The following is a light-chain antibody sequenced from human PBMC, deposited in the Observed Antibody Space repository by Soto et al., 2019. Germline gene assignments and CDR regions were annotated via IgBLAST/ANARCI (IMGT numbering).Light chain of an antibody. CDR1: QSVSSSY. CDR3: QQYGSSPPVIT. V-gene: IGKV3D-20*01. J-gene: IGKJ5*01. Sequence: EIVLTQSPATLSLSPGERATLSCGASQSVSSSYLAWYQHKPGLAPRLLIYDASSRATGIPDRFSGSGSGTDFTLTISRLEPEDSAVYYCQQYGSSPPVITFGQGTRLEIK. CDR2: DAS.